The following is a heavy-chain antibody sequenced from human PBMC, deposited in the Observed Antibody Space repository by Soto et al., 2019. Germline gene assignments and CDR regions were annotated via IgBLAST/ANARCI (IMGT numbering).Heavy chain of an antibody. CDR1: EGSFSTYY. D-gene: IGHD3-10*01. CDR2: INHSGST. Sequence: QVQLQQWGAGLLKPSETLSLTCAVYEGSFSTYYWSWIRQPPGKGLAWIGEINHSGSTNYNPSLKRRVTISVDSSKNQFSLKLTSVTAADTAVYYCARSGHLFDYWGQGTLVTVSS. V-gene: IGHV4-34*01. CDR3: ARSGHLFDY. J-gene: IGHJ4*02.